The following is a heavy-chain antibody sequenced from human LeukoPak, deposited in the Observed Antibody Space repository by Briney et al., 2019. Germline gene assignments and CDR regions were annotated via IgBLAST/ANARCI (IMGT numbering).Heavy chain of an antibody. V-gene: IGHV3-9*01. CDR1: GFTFDDYA. Sequence: GGSLRLSCAASGFTFDDYAMHWVGQAPGEGVEGVSGISWNSGSIVYADSVKGRFTISRDNAENSLYLQMNSLRAEDTALYYCAKEKYYYDSSGYSIIYFDYWGQGTLVTVSS. J-gene: IGHJ4*02. CDR2: ISWNSGSI. CDR3: AKEKYYYDSSGYSIIYFDY. D-gene: IGHD3-22*01.